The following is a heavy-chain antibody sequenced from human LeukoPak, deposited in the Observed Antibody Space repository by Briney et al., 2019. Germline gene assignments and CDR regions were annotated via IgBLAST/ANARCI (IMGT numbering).Heavy chain of an antibody. D-gene: IGHD3-3*01. CDR3: AKLYYDFWSGYRDRPQVNWFDP. CDR2: ISGSGGST. J-gene: IGHJ5*02. V-gene: IGHV3-23*01. Sequence: PGGSLRLSCAASGFTFSSYAMSWVRQAPGKGLEWVSAISGSGGSTYYADSVKGRFTISRDNSKNTLYLQMNSLRAEDTAVYYCAKLYYDFWSGYRDRPQVNWFDPWGQGTLVTVSS. CDR1: GFTFSSYA.